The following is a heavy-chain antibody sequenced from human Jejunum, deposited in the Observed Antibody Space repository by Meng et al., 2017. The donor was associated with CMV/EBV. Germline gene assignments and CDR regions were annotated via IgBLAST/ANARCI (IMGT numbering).Heavy chain of an antibody. J-gene: IGHJ5*02. D-gene: IGHD3-16*01. CDR3: VRGGLKGFDP. V-gene: IGHV3-66*02. CDR1: GVTVESNY. CDR2: IYSAGNA. Sequence: SCVASGVTVESNYMSWVRQAPGKGLEWISVIYSAGNAHYADSEKGRFTISRDTSKNTVYLQLNSLRPEDTAVYYCVRGGLKGFDPWDQGTLVTVSS.